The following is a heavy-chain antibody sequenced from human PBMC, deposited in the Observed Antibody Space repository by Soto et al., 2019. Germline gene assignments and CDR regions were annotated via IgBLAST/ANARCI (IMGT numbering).Heavy chain of an antibody. J-gene: IGHJ6*02. CDR3: ARAQRLYCSSTSCYADYYYGMDV. CDR2: IIPIFGTA. Sequence: QVQLVQSGAEVKKPGSSVKVSCKASGGTFSSYAISWVRQAPGQGLEWMGGIIPIFGTANYAQKFQGRVTITAKESTSTAHMELSSLRSEDTAVYYCARAQRLYCSSTSCYADYYYGMDVWGQGTTVTFSS. D-gene: IGHD2-2*01. V-gene: IGHV1-69*01. CDR1: GGTFSSYA.